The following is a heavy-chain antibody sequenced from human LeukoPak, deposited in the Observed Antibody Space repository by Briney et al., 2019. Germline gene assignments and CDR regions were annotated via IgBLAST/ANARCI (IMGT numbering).Heavy chain of an antibody. J-gene: IGHJ4*02. D-gene: IGHD2/OR15-2a*01. CDR2: IELDGSQK. V-gene: IGHV3-7*01. CDR3: ARDWDVI. CDR1: GFAFGGYW. Sequence: GGSLNLSWPASGFAFGGYWMGWVRQPPGKGLEWVATIELDGSQKHHVDSVKGRFTISRDNADSSPYLQMNSLRAEDTAVYYCARDWDVIGGQGTLVTVSS.